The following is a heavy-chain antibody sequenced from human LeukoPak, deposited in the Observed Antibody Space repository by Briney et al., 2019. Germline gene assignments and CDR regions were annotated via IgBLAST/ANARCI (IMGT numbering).Heavy chain of an antibody. CDR3: AKGLGVASLIVDALDM. CDR2: ITWNSGSV. V-gene: IGHV3-9*03. D-gene: IGHD3/OR15-3a*01. CDR1: GFTFHDYA. Sequence: GGSLRLSCAASGFTFHDYAMHWVRQVPGKGPEWVSGITWNSGSVLYADSVRGRFTISRDNAKNSLYLQMNSLRPEDMAFYYCAKGLGVASLIVDALDMWGQGTMVTV. J-gene: IGHJ3*02.